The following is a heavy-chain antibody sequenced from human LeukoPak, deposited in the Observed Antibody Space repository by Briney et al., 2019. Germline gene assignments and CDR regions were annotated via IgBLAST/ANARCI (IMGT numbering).Heavy chain of an antibody. CDR1: GYTFTGYY. CDR3: ARSSGVAAARYNWFDP. D-gene: IGHD6-13*01. CDR2: IDPNSGGT. J-gene: IGHJ5*02. Sequence: ASVKVSFKASGYTFTGYYMHWVRQAPGQGLEWMGWIDPNSGGTNYAQKLQGRVTMTRDTSISAAYMELTRLRSDDTAVYFCARSSGVAAARYNWFDPWGQGTLVTVSS. V-gene: IGHV1-2*02.